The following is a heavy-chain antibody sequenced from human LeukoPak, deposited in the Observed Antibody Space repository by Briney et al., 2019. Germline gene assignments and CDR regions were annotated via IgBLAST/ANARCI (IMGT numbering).Heavy chain of an antibody. CDR3: ATRKLGNDY. CDR2: IYYTEN. J-gene: IGHJ4*02. Sequence: PSETLSLTCTVSGGSVSNYYWSWIRQSPGKGLEWIGYIYYTENSYNPSLRSRVTISADTSKNQFSLKLYSVTAADTAVYYCATRKLGNDYWGQGTLVTVSS. CDR1: GGSVSNYY. D-gene: IGHD7-27*01. V-gene: IGHV4-59*02.